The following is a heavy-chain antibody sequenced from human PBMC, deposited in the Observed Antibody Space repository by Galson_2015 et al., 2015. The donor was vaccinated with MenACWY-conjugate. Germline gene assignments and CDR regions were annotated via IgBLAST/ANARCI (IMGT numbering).Heavy chain of an antibody. D-gene: IGHD3-16*01. Sequence: SVKVSCKASGGTFSSYAISWVRQAPGQGLEWMGGIIPIFGTANYAQKFQGRVTITADESTSTAYMELSSLRSEDTAVYYCARGGDRAPERDAFDIWGQGTMVTVSS. J-gene: IGHJ3*02. CDR3: ARGGDRAPERDAFDI. CDR2: IIPIFGTA. CDR1: GGTFSSYA. V-gene: IGHV1-69*13.